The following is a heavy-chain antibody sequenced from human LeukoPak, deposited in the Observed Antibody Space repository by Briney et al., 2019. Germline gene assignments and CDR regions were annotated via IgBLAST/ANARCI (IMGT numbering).Heavy chain of an antibody. J-gene: IGHJ4*02. CDR2: ISSSGSTI. V-gene: IGHV3-48*03. Sequence: PGGSLRLSCAASGFTFSSYEMNWVRQAPGKGLEWVSYISSSGSTIYYADSVKGRYTISRDNAKNSQYLQMNSLRAEDTAVYYCARDRDFIFDYWGQGTLVTVSS. CDR3: ARDRDFIFDY. CDR1: GFTFSSYE. D-gene: IGHD3/OR15-3a*01.